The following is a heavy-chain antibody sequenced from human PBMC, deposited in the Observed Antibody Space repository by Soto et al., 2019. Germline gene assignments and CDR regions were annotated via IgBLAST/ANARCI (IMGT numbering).Heavy chain of an antibody. Sequence: QLQLQESGPGLVKPSETLSLTCTVSGGSISSSSYYWGWIRQPPGKGLEWIGSIYYSGSTYYNPSLKSRVTISVDTSKNQFSLKLSSVTAADTAVYYCARLGFLEWLSFDYWGQGTLVTVSS. CDR1: GGSISSSSYY. D-gene: IGHD3-3*01. J-gene: IGHJ4*02. CDR3: ARLGFLEWLSFDY. V-gene: IGHV4-39*01. CDR2: IYYSGST.